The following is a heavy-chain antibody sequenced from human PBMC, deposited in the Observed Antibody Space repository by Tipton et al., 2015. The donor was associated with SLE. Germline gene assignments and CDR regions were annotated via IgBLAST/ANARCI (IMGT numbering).Heavy chain of an antibody. CDR2: IYTSGST. V-gene: IGHV4-4*09. Sequence: GLVKPSETLSLTCAVYGGSFSAYYWSWIRQPPGKGLEWIGYIYTSGSTNYNPSLKSRVTISVDTSKNQFSLKLSSVTAADTAVYYCARGGTVYDFWSGYSRVWGQGTTVTVSS. CDR3: ARGGTVYDFWSGYSRV. D-gene: IGHD3-3*01. CDR1: GGSFSAYY. J-gene: IGHJ6*02.